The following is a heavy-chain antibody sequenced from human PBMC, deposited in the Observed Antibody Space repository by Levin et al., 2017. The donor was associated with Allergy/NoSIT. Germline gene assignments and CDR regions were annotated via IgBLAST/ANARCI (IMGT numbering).Heavy chain of an antibody. J-gene: IGHJ2*01. D-gene: IGHD3-10*01. CDR2: IYYTGST. CDR3: ARLEHYGSGAFRYFDL. V-gene: IGHV4-39*01. Sequence: SETLSLVCTVSGGSFSSGSYYWCWIRQPPGKGLEWIGNIYYTGSTYYNPSLKSRVTMSVDTSKNQFSLRLNSVTAADAVVYCCARLEHYGSGAFRYFDLWGRGTLVTVSS. CDR1: GGSFSSGSYY.